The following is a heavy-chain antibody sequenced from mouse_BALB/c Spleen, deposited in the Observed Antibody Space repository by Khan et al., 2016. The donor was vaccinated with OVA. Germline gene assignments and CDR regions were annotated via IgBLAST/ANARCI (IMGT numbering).Heavy chain of an antibody. D-gene: IGHD1-1*01. CDR2: IHYSGST. V-gene: IGHV3-1*02. CDR3: ARSGTTVVAYWYFDV. CDR1: GYSITGGYS. J-gene: IGHJ1*01. Sequence: EVQLQESGPDLVKPSQSLSLTCTVTGYSITGGYSWHWIRQFPGNKLEWMGYIHYSGSTNYNPSLKSRISITRDTSKNQFFLQLNSVTTEDTAKYYWARSGTTVVAYWYFDVWGAGTTVTVSS.